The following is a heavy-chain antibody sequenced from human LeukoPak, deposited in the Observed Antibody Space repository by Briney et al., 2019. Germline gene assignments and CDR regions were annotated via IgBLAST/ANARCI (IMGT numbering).Heavy chain of an antibody. CDR1: GFTFDDYA. V-gene: IGHV3-9*03. Sequence: GGSLRLSCAASGFTFDDYAMHWVRQAPGKGLEWVSGISWNSGSIGYADSVKGRFTISRDNAKNSLYLQMNSLRAEDMALYYCAKVVYSYGNNWFDPWGQGTLVTVSS. J-gene: IGHJ5*02. CDR2: ISWNSGSI. CDR3: AKVVYSYGNNWFDP. D-gene: IGHD5-18*01.